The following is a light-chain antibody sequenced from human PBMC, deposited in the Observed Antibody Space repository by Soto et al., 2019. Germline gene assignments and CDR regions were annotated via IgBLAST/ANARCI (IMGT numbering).Light chain of an antibody. V-gene: IGKV3-11*01. CDR2: DAS. CDR3: QQRSNRRPRALT. J-gene: IGKJ4*01. CDR1: QSVSSY. Sequence: EIVLTQSPATLSLSPGERATLSCRASQSVSSYLAWYQQKPGQAPRLLIYDASNRATGIPAKFSGSVSGTDFSITIRCLESEDFAVYYCQQRSNRRPRALTFGGGTKVEIK.